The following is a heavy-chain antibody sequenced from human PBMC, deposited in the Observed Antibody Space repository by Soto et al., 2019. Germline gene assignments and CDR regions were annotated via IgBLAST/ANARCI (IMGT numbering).Heavy chain of an antibody. V-gene: IGHV1-46*01. CDR3: AGDDPVVIAGFDY. CDR2: ISPSGGST. J-gene: IGHJ4*02. D-gene: IGHD3-22*01. Sequence: ASVKVSCKASGYTFTRYYMHWVRQAPGEGLEWMGIISPSGGSTVYAQKFQDRLTMTTDTSTSTVYMELSSLRSEDTALYYCAGDDPVVIAGFDYWGQGTLVTVSS. CDR1: GYTFTRYY.